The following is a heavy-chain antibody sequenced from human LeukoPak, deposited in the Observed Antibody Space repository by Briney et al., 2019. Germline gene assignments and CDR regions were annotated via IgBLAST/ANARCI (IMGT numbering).Heavy chain of an antibody. J-gene: IGHJ4*02. D-gene: IGHD1-20*01. V-gene: IGHV4-4*02. CDR1: GGSISDYY. CDR3: ARGITGTTPPPFDY. Sequence: SETLSLTCTVSGGSISDYYWSWVRQPPGKGLEWIGEIYHSGSTNYNPSLKSRVTISVDKSKNQFSLKLSSVTAADTAVYYCARGITGTTPPPFDYWGQGTLVTVSP. CDR2: IYHSGST.